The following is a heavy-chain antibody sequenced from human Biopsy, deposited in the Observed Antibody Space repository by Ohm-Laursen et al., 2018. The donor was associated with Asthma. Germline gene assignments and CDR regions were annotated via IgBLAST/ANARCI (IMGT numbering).Heavy chain of an antibody. J-gene: IGHJ3*01. D-gene: IGHD3-9*01. CDR2: VNTGNGDT. V-gene: IGHV1-3*04. CDR3: ARSYYDFLTGQVKDVFGV. Sequence: SVKVSCKASGYNLISFAIHWVRQDPGQRLEWMGWVNTGNGDTKYSQKFQGRVTVTRDTSASTAYMELRSLRSEDTATYYCARSYYDFLTGQVKDVFGVWGQGTMVTVSS. CDR1: GYNLISFA.